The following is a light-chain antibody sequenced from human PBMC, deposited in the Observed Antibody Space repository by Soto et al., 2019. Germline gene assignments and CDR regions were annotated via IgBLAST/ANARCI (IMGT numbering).Light chain of an antibody. CDR2: DVS. J-gene: IGLJ2*01. CDR1: SSDVGGYNY. V-gene: IGLV2-14*01. Sequence: QSALTQPASVSGSPGQSITISCTGTSSDVGGYNYVSWYQQHPGKAPKLMIYDVSNRPSGVSNRFAGSKSGNTASLTISGLQAEEEADYYCSSDTSISTLVVFGGGTKLTVL. CDR3: SSDTSISTLVV.